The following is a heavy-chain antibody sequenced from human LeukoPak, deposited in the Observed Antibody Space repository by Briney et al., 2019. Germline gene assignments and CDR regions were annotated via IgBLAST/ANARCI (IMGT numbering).Heavy chain of an antibody. Sequence: ASVKGSCKASGYTFTGYYMHWVRQAPGQGLEWMGWIKPNSGGTNYAQKFQGRVTMTRDTSISTAYMELSRLRSDDTAVYYCARKLGIAVAGTRWFDPWGQGTLVTVSS. V-gene: IGHV1-2*02. CDR1: GYTFTGYY. CDR2: IKPNSGGT. D-gene: IGHD6-19*01. J-gene: IGHJ5*02. CDR3: ARKLGIAVAGTRWFDP.